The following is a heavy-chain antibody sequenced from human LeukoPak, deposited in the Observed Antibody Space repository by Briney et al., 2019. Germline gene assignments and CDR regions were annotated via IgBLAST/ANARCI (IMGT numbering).Heavy chain of an antibody. CDR3: ARVARLRYFDWVPLGDAFDI. CDR1: GYTFTSYG. J-gene: IGHJ3*02. V-gene: IGHV1-18*01. D-gene: IGHD3-9*01. CDR2: ISAYNGNT. Sequence: ASVKVSCKASGYTFTSYGISWVRQAPGQGLEWMGWISAYNGNTNYAQKLQGRVTMTTDTSTSTAYMELRSLRSDDTAVYYCARVARLRYFDWVPLGDAFDIWGQGTMVTVSS.